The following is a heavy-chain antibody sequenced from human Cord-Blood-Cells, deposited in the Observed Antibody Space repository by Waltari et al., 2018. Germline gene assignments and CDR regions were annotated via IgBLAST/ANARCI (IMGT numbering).Heavy chain of an antibody. D-gene: IGHD6-6*01. CDR1: GGSFSGYY. J-gene: IGHJ4*02. Sequence: QVQLQQWGAGLLKPSETLSLTCAVYGGSFSGYYWSWIRQPPGKGLEWIGEINHSGSTNYNPSLKSRVTISVDTSKNQFSLKLSSVTAADTAVYYCARRRPRIAARPFDYWGQGTLVTVSS. CDR2: INHSGST. V-gene: IGHV4-34*01. CDR3: ARRRPRIAARPFDY.